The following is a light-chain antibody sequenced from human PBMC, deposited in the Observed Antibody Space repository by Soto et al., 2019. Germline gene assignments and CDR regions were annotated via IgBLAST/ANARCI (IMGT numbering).Light chain of an antibody. Sequence: DIQLTQSPSSLSASVEDRVTITCRASQSIATYLNWYQQRPGKAPKLRIYAATRLQSGVPSRFSGSGSGTDFTLTITSLQPEDFAIYFCQQSYSDPRTFCQGTRVEIK. CDR3: QQSYSDPRT. CDR1: QSIATY. J-gene: IGKJ1*01. V-gene: IGKV1-39*01. CDR2: AAT.